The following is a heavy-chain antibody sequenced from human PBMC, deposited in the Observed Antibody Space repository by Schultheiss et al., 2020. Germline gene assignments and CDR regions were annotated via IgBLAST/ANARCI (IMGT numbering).Heavy chain of an antibody. CDR2: ITNSGSAV. J-gene: IGHJ4*02. D-gene: IGHD5-18*01. CDR1: GFNFSDYY. V-gene: IGHV3-11*01. CDR3: ATNSPRGYSYGFPHY. Sequence: GGSLRLSCAASGFNFSDYYMSWIRQAPGKGLQWVSYITNSGSAVYYSDSVKGRFTVSRDNAKNLLYLQMNGLRAEDTAVYYCATNSPRGYSYGFPHYWGQGTLVTVSS.